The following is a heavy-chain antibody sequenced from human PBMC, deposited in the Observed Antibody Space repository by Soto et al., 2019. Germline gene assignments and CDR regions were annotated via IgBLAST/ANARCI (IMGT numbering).Heavy chain of an antibody. CDR3: ARDRPLRFPWGSPFYGMDV. J-gene: IGHJ6*02. CDR1: GFTFSDYY. Sequence: QVQLVESGGGSVKPGGSLRLSCAASGFTFSDYYMSWIRQAPGKGLEWVSYISSSSSYTNYADSVKGRFTISRDNAKNSLYLQMNSLRAEDTAVYYCARDRPLRFPWGSPFYGMDVWGQGTTVTVSS. V-gene: IGHV3-11*06. D-gene: IGHD3-3*01. CDR2: ISSSSSYT.